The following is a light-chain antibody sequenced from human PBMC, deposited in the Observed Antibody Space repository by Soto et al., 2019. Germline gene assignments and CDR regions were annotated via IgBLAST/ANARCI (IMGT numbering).Light chain of an antibody. CDR3: QQANSYSSS. CDR1: QSISSW. V-gene: IGKV1-5*03. CDR2: EAS. Sequence: DTPVTQAPSPLSKQVRTRLTIPCRASQSISSWLAWYQQKPGKAPKLLIYEASNLQSGVPSRFSGSGSGTEFILTISCLQPDDFTTYCCQQANSYSSSLGQGTMVEIK. J-gene: IGKJ2*03.